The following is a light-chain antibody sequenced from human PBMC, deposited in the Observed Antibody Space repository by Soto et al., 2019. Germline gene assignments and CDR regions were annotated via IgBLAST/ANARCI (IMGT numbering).Light chain of an antibody. CDR3: QQSHNTTHT. CDR2: AAS. V-gene: IGKV1-39*01. CDR1: QSISSY. J-gene: IGKJ2*01. Sequence: DIQMTQSPSSLSASVGDRVTITCRASQSISSYLNWYQQKPGKAPKLLIYAASSLQSGVPSRFSGSESDTDCTLTISHQPSEDFATEPCQQSHNTTHTFGQGTQMEIK.